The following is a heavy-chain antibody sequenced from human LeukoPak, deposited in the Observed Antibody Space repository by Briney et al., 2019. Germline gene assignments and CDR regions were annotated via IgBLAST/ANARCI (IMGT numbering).Heavy chain of an antibody. CDR1: GFTFSSYG. D-gene: IGHD3-16*01. CDR2: ISYDGSNK. J-gene: IGHJ6*03. Sequence: PGGSLRLSCAASGFTFSSYGMHWVRQAPGKGLEWVAVISYDGSNKYYADSVKGRFTISRDNSKNTLYLQMNSLRAEDTAVYYCAKGGRTFGGVSRRLDYMDVWGKGTTVTISS. CDR3: AKGGRTFGGVSRRLDYMDV. V-gene: IGHV3-30*18.